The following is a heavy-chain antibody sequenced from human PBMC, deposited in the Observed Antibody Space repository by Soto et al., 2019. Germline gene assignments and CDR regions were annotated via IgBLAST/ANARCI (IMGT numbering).Heavy chain of an antibody. J-gene: IGHJ4*02. D-gene: IGHD7-27*01. CDR1: GFTFDDYA. Sequence: GGSLRLSCAASGFTFDDYAMHWVRQAPGKGLEWVSGISWNSGSIGYADSVKGRFTISRDNAKNSLYLQMNSLRAEDTALYYCAKDWGIKLGIFDYWGQGTLVTVSS. CDR3: AKDWGIKLGIFDY. V-gene: IGHV3-9*01. CDR2: ISWNSGSI.